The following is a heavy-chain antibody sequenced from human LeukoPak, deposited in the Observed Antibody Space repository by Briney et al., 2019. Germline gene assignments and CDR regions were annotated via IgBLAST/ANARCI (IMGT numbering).Heavy chain of an antibody. Sequence: GGSLRLSCAASGFTFSSYSMNWVRQAPGKGLEWVSSISSSSSYIYYADSVKGRFTISRDNAKNSLYLQMNSLRAGDTAVYYCARDQGVPDSSGYTNWFDPWGQGTLVTVSS. J-gene: IGHJ5*02. V-gene: IGHV3-21*01. D-gene: IGHD3-22*01. CDR2: ISSSSSYI. CDR3: ARDQGVPDSSGYTNWFDP. CDR1: GFTFSSYS.